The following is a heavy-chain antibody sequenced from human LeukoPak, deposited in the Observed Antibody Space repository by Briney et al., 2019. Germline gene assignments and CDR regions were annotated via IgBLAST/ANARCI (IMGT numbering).Heavy chain of an antibody. CDR2: VGHSGTA. J-gene: IGHJ3*02. CDR3: ARELISSRAAFDT. Sequence: PSETLSLTCAVYGGSLNDYLWSWIRQPPGQGLEWIGEVGHSGTANYNPSLKSRVTISVDTSKNQFSLKLTSVTAADTAVYYCARELISSRAAFDTWGQGTVVTVSS. CDR1: GGSLNDYL. V-gene: IGHV4-34*01. D-gene: IGHD3-10*01.